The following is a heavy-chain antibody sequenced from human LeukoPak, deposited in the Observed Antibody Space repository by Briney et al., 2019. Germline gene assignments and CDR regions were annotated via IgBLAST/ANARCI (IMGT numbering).Heavy chain of an antibody. J-gene: IGHJ5*02. V-gene: IGHV4-39*01. CDR2: IYYSGRT. CDR1: GDSISTRDYY. Sequence: SETLSLTCTVSGDSISTRDYYWGWIRQPPGKELEWIGSIYYSGRTYYKSSLKSRVTMSVDTSMNQFSLKLSSVTAADTAVYYCAGRRITIFGEVIRSRRHYFDPWGQGSLVTVSS. CDR3: AGRRITIFGEVIRSRRHYFDP. D-gene: IGHD3-3*01.